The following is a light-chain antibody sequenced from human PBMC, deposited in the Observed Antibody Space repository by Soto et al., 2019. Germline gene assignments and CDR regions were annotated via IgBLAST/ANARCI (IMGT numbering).Light chain of an antibody. V-gene: IGLV2-14*01. CDR3: SSYTGSSGDV. J-gene: IGLJ1*01. Sequence: QSALTQPASVSGSPGQSITISCTGTSSDIGGYDYVSWYQQYPLKAPKLIIYEVTNRPSGVSSRFSASKSGNTASLTISGLQAEDEADYYCSSYTGSSGDVFGTGTKVTVL. CDR1: SSDIGGYDY. CDR2: EVT.